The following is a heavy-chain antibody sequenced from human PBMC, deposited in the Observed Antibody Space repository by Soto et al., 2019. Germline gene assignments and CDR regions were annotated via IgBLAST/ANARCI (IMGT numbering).Heavy chain of an antibody. D-gene: IGHD6-19*01. CDR2: ISGSGGTT. CDR1: GFTFSSYA. CDR3: AKGDRSSGWL. V-gene: IGHV3-23*01. Sequence: EVQLLESGGGLVQPGGSLRLSCAASGFTFSSYAMGWVRQAPGKGLEWVSAISGSGGTTNYADSVKGRFTISRDNSKNTLYLQMTSLRAEDTAVYYCAKGDRSSGWLWGQGTLVTVSS. J-gene: IGHJ4*02.